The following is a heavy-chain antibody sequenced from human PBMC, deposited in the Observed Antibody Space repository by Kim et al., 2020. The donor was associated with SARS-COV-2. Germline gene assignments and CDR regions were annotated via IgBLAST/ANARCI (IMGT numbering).Heavy chain of an antibody. J-gene: IGHJ6*02. V-gene: IGHV3-30-3*01. CDR3: ARDSGSYYYYGMDV. Sequence: GGSLRLSCAASGFTFSSYAMHWVRQAPGKGLEWVAVISYDGSNKYYADSVKGRFTISRDNSKNTLYLQMNSLRAEDTAVYYCARDSGSYYYYGMDVWGQGTTVTVSS. D-gene: IGHD1-26*01. CDR1: GFTFSSYA. CDR2: ISYDGSNK.